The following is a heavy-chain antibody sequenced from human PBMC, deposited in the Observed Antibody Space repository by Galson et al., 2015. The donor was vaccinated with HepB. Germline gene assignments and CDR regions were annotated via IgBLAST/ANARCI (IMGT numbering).Heavy chain of an antibody. V-gene: IGHV5-51*03. CDR2: IYPGDSDT. Sequence: QSGAEVKKPGESLKISCKGSGYSFTSYWIGWVRQMPGKGLEWMGIIYPGDSDTRYSPSFQGQVTISADKSISTAYLQWISLKASDTAMYYCARDAGASHRPHYYYYGMDVWGRGTTVTVSS. D-gene: IGHD4/OR15-4a*01. J-gene: IGHJ6*02. CDR3: ARDAGASHRPHYYYYGMDV. CDR1: GYSFTSYW.